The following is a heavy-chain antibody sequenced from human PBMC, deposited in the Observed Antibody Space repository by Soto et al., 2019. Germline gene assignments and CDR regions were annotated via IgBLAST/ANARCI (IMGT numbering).Heavy chain of an antibody. CDR3: ASTRELASYYYSGMDV. D-gene: IGHD1-26*01. CDR1: GGTFSSYA. J-gene: IGHJ6*02. CDR2: IIPIFGTA. Sequence: SVKVSCKASGGTFSSYAISWARQAPGQGLEWMGGIIPIFGTANYAQKFQGRVTITADESTSTAYMELSSLRSEDTAVYYCASTRELASYYYSGMDVWGQGTTVTVSS. V-gene: IGHV1-69*13.